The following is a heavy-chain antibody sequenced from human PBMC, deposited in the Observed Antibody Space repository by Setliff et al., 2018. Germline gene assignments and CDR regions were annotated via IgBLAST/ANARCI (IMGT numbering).Heavy chain of an antibody. CDR1: GDTFRSYG. D-gene: IGHD6-19*01. CDR2: TIPMFGST. CDR3: ARVGDTGWYGGAIDY. J-gene: IGHJ4*02. Sequence: SVKVSCKASGDTFRSYGISWVRQAPGQGLEWMGGTIPMFGSTSYAQKFQGRVTIITDESTTTAYMELSSLGSEDTAVYYCARVGDTGWYGGAIDYWGQGTLVTVSS. V-gene: IGHV1-69*05.